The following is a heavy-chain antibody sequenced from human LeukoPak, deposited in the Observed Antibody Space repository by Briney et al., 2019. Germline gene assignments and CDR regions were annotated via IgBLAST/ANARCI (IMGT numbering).Heavy chain of an antibody. CDR1: GFTLGSYW. V-gene: IGHV3-7*01. CDR3: ARNLGYCRTASCHHMDV. Sequence: GGSLRLSCAASGFTLGSYWMSWVRQAPGKGLEWVANIKQDGSDKYYVDSVKGRFTISRDNAKNSLYLQMNSLRAEDTAVYYCARNLGYCRTASCHHMDVWGKGTTVTVSS. CDR2: IKQDGSDK. D-gene: IGHD2-2*01. J-gene: IGHJ6*03.